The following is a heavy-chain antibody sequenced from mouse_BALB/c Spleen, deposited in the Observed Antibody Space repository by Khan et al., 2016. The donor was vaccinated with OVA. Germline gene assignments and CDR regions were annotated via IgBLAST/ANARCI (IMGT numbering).Heavy chain of an antibody. J-gene: IGHJ3*01. CDR1: GYTFTNYI. CDR2: INPYNDGA. D-gene: IGHD1-1*01. V-gene: IGHV1S136*01. CDR3: SRAYGSSFWFAY. Sequence: VQLQQSGPELVKPGASVKMSCKAAGYTFTNYIIHWVKQKPGQGLEWIGYINPYNDGAKYNEKFKGKATLTSDKSSSTAYMEFSGLTSEDSAVYYCSRAYGSSFWFAYWGQGTLVTVSA.